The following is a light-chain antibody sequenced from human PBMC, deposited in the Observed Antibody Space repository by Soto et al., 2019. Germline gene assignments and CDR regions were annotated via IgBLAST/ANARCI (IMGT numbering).Light chain of an antibody. CDR1: SSDVGGYNF. J-gene: IGLJ2*01. V-gene: IGLV2-11*01. CDR3: AAWGDSLNGVV. Sequence: QSALTQPRSVSGSPGQSVTISCTGTSSDVGGYNFVSWFQQHPGRAPKVIIYNNDQRPSGVPDRFSGSKSGTSASLAISGLQSEDEADYYCAAWGDSLNGVVFGGGTKLTVL. CDR2: NND.